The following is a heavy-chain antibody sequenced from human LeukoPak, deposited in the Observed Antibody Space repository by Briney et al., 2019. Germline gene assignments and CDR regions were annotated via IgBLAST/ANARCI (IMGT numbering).Heavy chain of an antibody. J-gene: IGHJ4*02. CDR2: ISSSSSTI. CDR1: GFIFSDYV. V-gene: IGHV3-48*01. D-gene: IGHD1-26*01. CDR3: AREKIVGAIDY. Sequence: GGSLRLSCTASGFIFSDYVMIWVRQAPGKGLEWVSYISSSSSTIYYADSVKGRFTISRDNAKNSLYLQMNSLRAEDTAVYYCAREKIVGAIDYWGQGTLVTVSS.